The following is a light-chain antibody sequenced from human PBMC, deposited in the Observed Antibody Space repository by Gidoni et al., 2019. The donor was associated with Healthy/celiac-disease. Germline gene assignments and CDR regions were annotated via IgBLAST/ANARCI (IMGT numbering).Light chain of an antibody. Sequence: DIVMTQSPDSLAVSLGERAPINCKSSQSVSYSSNNKNYLAWYQQKPGQPPKLLIYWASTRESGVPDRFSGSGSGTDFTLTISSLQAEDVAVYYCQQYYSTPPVTFGPGTKVDIK. CDR1: QSVSYSSNNKNY. CDR2: WAS. J-gene: IGKJ3*01. CDR3: QQYYSTPPVT. V-gene: IGKV4-1*01.